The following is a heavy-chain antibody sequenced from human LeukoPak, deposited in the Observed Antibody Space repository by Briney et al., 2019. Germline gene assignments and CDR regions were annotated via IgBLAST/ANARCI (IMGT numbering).Heavy chain of an antibody. CDR3: ARLSLVAGSVDY. Sequence: SETLSLTCTVSLGSISSSSYYWGWIRQPPGKGLEWIGSVYYSGSTYYHPSLKSRVTISVDTSKSQFSLKLNSLTAADAAVYYCARLSLVAGSVDYWGQGTLVTVSS. J-gene: IGHJ4*02. D-gene: IGHD6-19*01. CDR1: LGSISSSSYY. CDR2: VYYSGST. V-gene: IGHV4-39*01.